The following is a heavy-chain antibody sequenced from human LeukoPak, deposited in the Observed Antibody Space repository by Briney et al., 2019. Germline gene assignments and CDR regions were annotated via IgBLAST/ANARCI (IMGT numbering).Heavy chain of an antibody. D-gene: IGHD3-10*01. CDR3: ARGPHYYGSGSYPPDY. J-gene: IGHJ4*02. CDR2: ISSDGSST. CDR1: GLTFSSYW. V-gene: IGHV3-74*01. Sequence: GGSLRLSCAASGLTFSSYWMHWVRQGPGKGLVWVSRISSDGSSTSYAESVKGRFTISRDNAKNTLYLQMNSLRAEDTAVYYCARGPHYYGSGSYPPDYWGQGTLVTVSS.